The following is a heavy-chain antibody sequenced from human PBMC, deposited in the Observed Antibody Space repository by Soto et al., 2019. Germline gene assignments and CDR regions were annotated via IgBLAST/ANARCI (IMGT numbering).Heavy chain of an antibody. D-gene: IGHD3-22*01. CDR3: ARGNYYDSSGNYAYFGL. CDR2: IKSKTDGGTT. J-gene: IGHJ4*02. Sequence: PGGSLRLSCAASGFTFSNAWMNWVRQAPGKGLDWVGRIKSKTDGGTTDYAAPVKGRFTISRDSSKNTVSLEMTSLRAEDTAVYYCARGNYYDSSGNYAYFGLWGQGTLVTVSS. V-gene: IGHV3-15*07. CDR1: GFTFSNAW.